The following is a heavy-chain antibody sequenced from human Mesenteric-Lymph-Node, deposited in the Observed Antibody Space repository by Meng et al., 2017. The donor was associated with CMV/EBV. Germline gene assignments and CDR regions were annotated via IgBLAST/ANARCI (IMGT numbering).Heavy chain of an antibody. CDR1: VGSVSGDSYH. V-gene: IGHV4-61*01. CDR2: IYHNGYT. J-gene: IGHJ2*01. D-gene: IGHD3-16*01. Sequence: CTVSVGSVSGDSYHWTWIRQRPGKGLECLGYIYHNGYTNYNPSLKSRVTISVDTSRNQFSLKLTSVTAADTAVYYCARGALGSFDLWGRGTLVTVSS. CDR3: ARGALGSFDL.